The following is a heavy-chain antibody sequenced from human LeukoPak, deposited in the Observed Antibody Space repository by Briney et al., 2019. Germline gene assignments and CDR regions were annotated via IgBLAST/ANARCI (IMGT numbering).Heavy chain of an antibody. J-gene: IGHJ6*03. CDR3: ARQMATIKGGMDV. D-gene: IGHD5-24*01. CDR2: IYPDDSDT. Sequence: GESLKISCKGSGYIFTNYLIGWVRQMPGKGLEWMGIIYPDDSDTRYSPSFQGQVTISADKSISTAYLQWSSLKASDTAMYYCARQMATIKGGMDVWGRGTTVTVSS. CDR1: GYIFTNYL. V-gene: IGHV5-51*01.